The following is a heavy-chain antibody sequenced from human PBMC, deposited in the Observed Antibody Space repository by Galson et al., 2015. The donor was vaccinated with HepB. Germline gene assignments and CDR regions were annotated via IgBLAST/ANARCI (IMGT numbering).Heavy chain of an antibody. J-gene: IGHJ4*02. CDR3: AKNSGSNWFVPYHFDS. CDR1: GFTFNYYV. V-gene: IGHV3-23*01. D-gene: IGHD6-13*01. CDR2: ISGSGGST. Sequence: SLRLSCAASGFTFNYYVMNWVRQSPGKGLEWVASISGSGGSTYYGGSVKGRFTISRDNSRNTVFLHMNRLRAEDTAVYYCAKNSGSNWFVPYHFDSWGQGTLVTVSS.